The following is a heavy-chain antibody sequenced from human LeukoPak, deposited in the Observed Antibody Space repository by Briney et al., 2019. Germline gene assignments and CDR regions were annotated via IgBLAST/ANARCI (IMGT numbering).Heavy chain of an antibody. V-gene: IGHV5-51*01. CDR3: ARPAGSASYPRT. CDR2: IYPGDSAT. Sequence: GESVKISCKGSGYSLTSYWIGWVRQMPGKGLEWMGIIYPGDSATRYSPSFQGQVTTSADKSTSTAYPQWSSLKPSDTAMYYCARPAGSASYPRTWGQGTLVTASS. CDR1: GYSLTSYW. D-gene: IGHD3-10*01. J-gene: IGHJ5*02.